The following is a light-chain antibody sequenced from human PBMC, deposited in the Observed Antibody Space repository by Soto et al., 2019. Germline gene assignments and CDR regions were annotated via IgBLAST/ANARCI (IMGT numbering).Light chain of an antibody. V-gene: IGKV3-20*01. CDR2: YTS. CDR1: QTVSSSY. CDR3: QQYGNSPRT. Sequence: ETVLTQSPCTLSFSPGERATLSCRASQTVSSSYLAWYQQKPGQAPRLLIYYTSNRATGIPDRFSGSASGTDFTLTISSLAPEDFAIYHCQQYGNSPRTFGGGTKVDIK. J-gene: IGKJ4*02.